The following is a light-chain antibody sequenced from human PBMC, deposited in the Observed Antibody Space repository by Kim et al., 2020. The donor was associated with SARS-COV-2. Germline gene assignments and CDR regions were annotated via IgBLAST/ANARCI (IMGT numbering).Light chain of an antibody. V-gene: IGLV3-1*01. J-gene: IGLJ2*01. CDR3: QAWDSSTAV. CDR2: QDS. CDR1: KLGDKY. Sequence: SYELTQPPSVSVSPGQTASITCSRDKLGDKYACWYQQKPGQSPVVVIYQDSKRPSGIPERFSGSNSGNTATLTISGTQAMDEADYYCQAWDSSTAVFGGG.